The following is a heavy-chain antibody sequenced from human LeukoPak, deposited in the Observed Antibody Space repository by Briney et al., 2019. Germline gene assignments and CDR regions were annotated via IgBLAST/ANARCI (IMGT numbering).Heavy chain of an antibody. CDR1: GYSISSGHY. V-gene: IGHV4-38-2*02. CDR2: SYHRGST. CDR3: ARHRDSQTFYDAFDI. Sequence: SETLSLTCTVSGYSISSGHYWGWIRQPPGKGLEWIGSSYHRGSTYYNPSLESRVTISLDTSSNHFSLNLRSVTAADTAVYYCARHRDSQTFYDAFDIWGQGQWSPSLQ. D-gene: IGHD3-10*01. J-gene: IGHJ3*02.